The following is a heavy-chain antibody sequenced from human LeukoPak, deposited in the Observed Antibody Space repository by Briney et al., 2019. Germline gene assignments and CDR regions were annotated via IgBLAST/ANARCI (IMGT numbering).Heavy chain of an antibody. V-gene: IGHV4-39*01. D-gene: IGHD2-2*01. Sequence: SEXLSLTCTVSGGSISSSSYYWGWIRQPPGKGLEWIGSIYYSGSTYYNPSLKSRVNISVDTSKNQFSLKLSSVTAADTAVYYCARHEVCWGSTSCYYGPRQLSPPIDYWGQGTLVTVSS. CDR3: ARHEVCWGSTSCYYGPRQLSPPIDY. CDR1: GGSISSSSYY. CDR2: IYYSGST. J-gene: IGHJ4*02.